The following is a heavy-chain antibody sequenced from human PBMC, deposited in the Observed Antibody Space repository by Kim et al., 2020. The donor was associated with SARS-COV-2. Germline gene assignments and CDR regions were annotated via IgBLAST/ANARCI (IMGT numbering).Heavy chain of an antibody. Sequence: RVTISVDTSKNQFSLKLSSVTAADTAVYYCARELGSSSLFNPYYYYGMDVWGQGTTVTVSS. J-gene: IGHJ6*02. CDR3: ARELGSSSLFNPYYYYGMDV. D-gene: IGHD6-6*01. V-gene: IGHV4-34*01.